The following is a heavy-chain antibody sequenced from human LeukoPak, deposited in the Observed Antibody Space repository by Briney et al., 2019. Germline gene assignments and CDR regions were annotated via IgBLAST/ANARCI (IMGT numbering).Heavy chain of an antibody. CDR3: ARNARIVGATWFDS. CDR2: ITTIGSTI. V-gene: IGHV3-48*03. J-gene: IGHJ5*01. CDR1: GFTFSSYE. D-gene: IGHD1-26*01. Sequence: GGSLRLSCAASGFTFSSYEMKWGRQAPGKGMEWGSYITTIGSTIYYSDSVKGRFTISRDNTKNSLYLQINSLSAQVTAVYYCARNARIVGATWFDSWGQGTLVTVSS.